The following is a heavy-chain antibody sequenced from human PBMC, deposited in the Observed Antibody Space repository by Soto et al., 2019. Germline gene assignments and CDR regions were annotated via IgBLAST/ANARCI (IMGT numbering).Heavy chain of an antibody. V-gene: IGHV3-9*01. D-gene: IGHD2-2*01. CDR3: AKGQYPLGYLDY. Sequence: EVQLVESGGGLVQPGRSLRLSCAASGFTFGDYAMHWVRQAPGKGLEWVSGISWNSDCIGYVDSVQGRFTISRDNAKNSLYLQLNSLRPEDTALYYCAKGQYPLGYLDYWGQGTLVTVSS. J-gene: IGHJ4*02. CDR2: ISWNSDCI. CDR1: GFTFGDYA.